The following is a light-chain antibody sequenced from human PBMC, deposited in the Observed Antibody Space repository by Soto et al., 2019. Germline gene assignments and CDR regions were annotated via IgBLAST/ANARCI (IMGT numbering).Light chain of an antibody. Sequence: QSALTQPASVSWSPGQSITISCSGTSSDVGSYNYVSWYQQHPGKAPKLMIYEVSDRPSGISSRFSGSKSGNTASLTISGLQTEDEAGYYCSSYTSSSTLFGTGTKVTVL. CDR1: SSDVGSYNY. J-gene: IGLJ1*01. CDR3: SSYTSSSTL. CDR2: EVS. V-gene: IGLV2-14*01.